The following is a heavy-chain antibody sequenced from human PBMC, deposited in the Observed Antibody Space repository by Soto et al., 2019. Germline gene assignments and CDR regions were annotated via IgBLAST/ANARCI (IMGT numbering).Heavy chain of an antibody. J-gene: IGHJ4*02. Sequence: ASVKVSCKASGYTFTGYYMHWVRQAPGQGLEWMGWINPNSGGTNYAQKFQGRVTMTRDTSISTAYMELSRLRSDDTAVYYCARGPFWSGYTFDYWGQATLVTAPQ. CDR1: GYTFTGYY. CDR2: INPNSGGT. D-gene: IGHD3-3*01. CDR3: ARGPFWSGYTFDY. V-gene: IGHV1-2*02.